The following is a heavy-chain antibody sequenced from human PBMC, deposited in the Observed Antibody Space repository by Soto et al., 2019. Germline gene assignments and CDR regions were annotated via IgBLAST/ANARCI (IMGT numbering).Heavy chain of an antibody. D-gene: IGHD2-15*01. Sequence: SETLSLTCSVAGVSISSSDYYWSWILQPPGKVLEWIGSIDYNGVTYSNPSLKRRVTISKDTSKNKFSMQLTSVKAADTAFYYCGRVLVAATRHTGPDYWGQGTQVTVSS. CDR3: GRVLVAATRHTGPDY. CDR2: IDYNGVT. CDR1: GVSISSSDYY. J-gene: IGHJ4*02. V-gene: IGHV4-39*02.